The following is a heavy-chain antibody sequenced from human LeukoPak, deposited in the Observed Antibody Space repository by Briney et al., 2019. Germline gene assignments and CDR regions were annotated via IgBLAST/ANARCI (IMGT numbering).Heavy chain of an antibody. Sequence: GGSLRLSCAASGFTFSNYGMHWVRQAPGKGLDWVAVIWYDGSNKYYADSVKGRFTISRDNSKNTLYLQMISLRAEDTAVYYCAKSMAGYLPSCDYWGPGTLVTVSS. J-gene: IGHJ4*02. CDR1: GFTFSNYG. D-gene: IGHD6-19*01. CDR2: IWYDGSNK. V-gene: IGHV3-33*06. CDR3: AKSMAGYLPSCDY.